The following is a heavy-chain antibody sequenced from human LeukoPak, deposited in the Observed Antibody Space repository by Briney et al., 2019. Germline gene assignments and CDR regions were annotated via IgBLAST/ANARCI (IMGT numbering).Heavy chain of an antibody. CDR1: GFTFSSYG. D-gene: IGHD1-1*01. Sequence: PGRSLRLSCAASGFTFSSYGMHWVRQAAGKGLEWVAVISYDGSNKYYADSVKGRFTISRDNAKNSLYLQMNSLRAEDTAVYYCARDDWNDGSGYFDYWGQGTLVTVSS. V-gene: IGHV3-30*03. J-gene: IGHJ4*02. CDR2: ISYDGSNK. CDR3: ARDDWNDGSGYFDY.